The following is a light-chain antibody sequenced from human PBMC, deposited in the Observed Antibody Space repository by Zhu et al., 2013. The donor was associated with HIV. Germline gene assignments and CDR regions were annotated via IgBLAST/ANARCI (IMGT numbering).Light chain of an antibody. J-gene: IGKJ1*01. V-gene: IGKV1D-16*01. Sequence: DIQMTQSPSSVSASVGDRVTITCRASQYISRWLAWYQQKPGKAPKLLIYAASNLQSGVPSRFSGSGSGTDFTLTISSLQPGDFATYYCQEYNSYWTFGQGTKVEIK. CDR2: AAS. CDR3: QEYNSYWT. CDR1: QYISRW.